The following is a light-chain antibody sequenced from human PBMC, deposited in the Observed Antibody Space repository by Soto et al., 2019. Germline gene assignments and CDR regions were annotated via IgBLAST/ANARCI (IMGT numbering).Light chain of an antibody. V-gene: IGLV2-8*01. J-gene: IGLJ1*01. Sequence: HSELTQPPSASGSPGQSVTISCTGTSSDVGGYNYVSWYQQHPGKAPKLMIYEVSKWPSGVPDRFSGSKSGNTASLTVSGLQAEDEADYYCTSYAGSNNFFYVFGTGTKVTVL. CDR1: SSDVGGYNY. CDR3: TSYAGSNNFFYV. CDR2: EVS.